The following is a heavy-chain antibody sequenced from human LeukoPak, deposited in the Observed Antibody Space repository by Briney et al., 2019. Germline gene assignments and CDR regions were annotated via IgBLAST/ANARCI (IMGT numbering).Heavy chain of an antibody. V-gene: IGHV4-30-2*01. Sequence: PSQTLSLTCTVSGGSISSGTYYWSWIRQPPGKGLEWIGYIYHSGSTYYNPSLKSRVTISVDRSTNQFSLKLSSVTAADTAVYYCARDPFGRQVERRDYYMDVWGKGTTVTVSS. CDR3: ARDPFGRQVERRDYYMDV. CDR1: GGSISSGTYY. J-gene: IGHJ6*03. D-gene: IGHD1-1*01. CDR2: IYHSGST.